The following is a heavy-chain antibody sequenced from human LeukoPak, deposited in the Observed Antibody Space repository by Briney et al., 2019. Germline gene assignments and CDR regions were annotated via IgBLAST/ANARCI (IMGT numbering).Heavy chain of an antibody. D-gene: IGHD1-14*01. CDR2: VYPAGSRI. Sequence: GESLQISCKGSEYDFANYWIGWVRPMPGKGLEWMGIVYPAGSRIHYSPSFQGQVTMSVDRSISTAYLQWTSLKASDTAMYFCARRKFSDTWFDPWGQGTLVTVSS. J-gene: IGHJ5*02. V-gene: IGHV5-51*01. CDR1: EYDFANYW. CDR3: ARRKFSDTWFDP.